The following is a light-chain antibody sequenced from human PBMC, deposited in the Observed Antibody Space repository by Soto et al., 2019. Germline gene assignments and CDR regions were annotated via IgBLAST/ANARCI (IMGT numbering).Light chain of an antibody. J-gene: IGKJ1*01. CDR1: QSLLHSNGYNY. CDR2: FGP. Sequence: DIVMTRSPLSLPVTPGEPASISCRSSQSLLHSNGYNYLDWYLQKPGQSPQLLIYFGPNRASGVRDRFSGSGSGTDFTLKISRVDAEDVGVYYCMQDLQTPRTFGQGTKVE. V-gene: IGKV2-28*01. CDR3: MQDLQTPRT.